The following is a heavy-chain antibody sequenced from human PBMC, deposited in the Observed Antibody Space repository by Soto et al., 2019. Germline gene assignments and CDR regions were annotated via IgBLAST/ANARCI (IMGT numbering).Heavy chain of an antibody. Sequence: SETLSLTCTVSGGSISSSSYYWVWIRQPPGKGLEWIGYIYYSGSTNYNPSLKSRITISVDTSKNQFSLKLNSVTAADTAVYYCARVKGGYSGYDSGWFDPWGQGTLVTVSS. D-gene: IGHD5-12*01. CDR3: ARVKGGYSGYDSGWFDP. CDR1: GGSISSSSYY. J-gene: IGHJ5*02. V-gene: IGHV4-61*05. CDR2: IYYSGST.